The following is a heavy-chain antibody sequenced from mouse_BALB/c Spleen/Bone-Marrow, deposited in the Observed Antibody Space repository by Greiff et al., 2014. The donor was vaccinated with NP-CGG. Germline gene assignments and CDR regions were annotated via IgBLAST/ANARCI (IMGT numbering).Heavy chain of an antibody. CDR1: GFSLTSYG. Sequence: VQLQQSGPGLVAPSQSLSITCTVSGFSLTSYGVHWVRQPPGKGLEWLGVIWAGGSTNYNLALMSRLSISKDNSKSQVFLKVXSLQTDDTAMYYCARITTATGAMDYWGQGTSVTVSS. CDR2: IWAGGST. CDR3: ARITTATGAMDY. D-gene: IGHD1-2*01. J-gene: IGHJ4*01. V-gene: IGHV2-9*02.